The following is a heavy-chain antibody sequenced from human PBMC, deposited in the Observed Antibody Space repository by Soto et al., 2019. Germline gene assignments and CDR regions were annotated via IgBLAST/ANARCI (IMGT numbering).Heavy chain of an antibody. CDR1: GYTFSSFG. CDR2: ISVYDGDA. V-gene: IGHV1-18*01. Sequence: GASVKVSCKGSGYTFSSFGISWVRQAPEQGLEWMGWISVYDGDANFAQRFQGRVIMTRDTSTNTADMELRSLRSDDTAVYYCARDRPEYGDYGSFDHWGQGTLVTVSS. D-gene: IGHD4-17*01. CDR3: ARDRPEYGDYGSFDH. J-gene: IGHJ4*02.